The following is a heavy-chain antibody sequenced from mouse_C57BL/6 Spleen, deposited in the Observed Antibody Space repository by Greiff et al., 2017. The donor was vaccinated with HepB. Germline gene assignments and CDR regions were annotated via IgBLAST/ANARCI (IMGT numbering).Heavy chain of an antibody. J-gene: IGHJ4*01. V-gene: IGHV1-82*01. Sequence: VQLQQSGPELVKPGASVKFSCKASGFSFSSSWMNWVKQRPGKGLVWIGRIYPGDGVTNYNGNFKCKATLTSDKSSSTAYMQLSSLTSEDSAVYYCARWGDSSGYGAMDYWGQGTSVTVAS. D-gene: IGHD3-2*02. CDR2: IYPGDGVT. CDR3: ARWGDSSGYGAMDY. CDR1: GFSFSSSW.